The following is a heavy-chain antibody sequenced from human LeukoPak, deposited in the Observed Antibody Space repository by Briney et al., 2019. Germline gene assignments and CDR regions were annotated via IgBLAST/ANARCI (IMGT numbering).Heavy chain of an antibody. CDR2: ISGSGGSI. D-gene: IGHD2-8*01. V-gene: IGHV3-23*01. CDR1: GFTFSSYA. J-gene: IGHJ4*02. Sequence: GGSLRLSCAASGFTFSSYAMSWVRQAPGKGLEWVSAISGSGGSIYYADSVKGRFTISRDNSKNTLYLQMNGLRAEDTAVYYCAKDRSCTNDVCHGDFDYWGQGTLVTVSS. CDR3: AKDRSCTNDVCHGDFDY.